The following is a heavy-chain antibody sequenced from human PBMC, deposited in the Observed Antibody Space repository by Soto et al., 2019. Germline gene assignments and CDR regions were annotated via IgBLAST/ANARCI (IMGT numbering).Heavy chain of an antibody. CDR3: ARDPYSGGARGHFDY. Sequence: QVQLVQSGAEVKKPGSSVKVSCKASGGTVSSYAISWVRQAPGQGLEWMGGIIPIFGTANYAQKFQGRVTITADESTSTAYMELSSLRSEDTAVYYCARDPYSGGARGHFDYWGQGTLVTVSS. V-gene: IGHV1-69*12. CDR2: IIPIFGTA. J-gene: IGHJ4*02. CDR1: GGTVSSYA. D-gene: IGHD2-21*01.